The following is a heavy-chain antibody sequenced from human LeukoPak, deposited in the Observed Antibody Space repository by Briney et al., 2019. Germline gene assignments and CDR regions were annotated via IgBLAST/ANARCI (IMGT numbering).Heavy chain of an antibody. J-gene: IGHJ6*03. V-gene: IGHV3-74*01. Sequence: GGSLRLSCAASGFTFSSYWMHWVRQAPGKGLVWVSRINTDGSSTSYADSVKGRFTISRDNAKNTLYLQMNSLRAEDTAVYYCARPPNFGAAPYYYMDVWGKGTTVTVSS. CDR3: ARPPNFGAAPYYYMDV. CDR2: INTDGSST. D-gene: IGHD6-13*01. CDR1: GFTFSSYW.